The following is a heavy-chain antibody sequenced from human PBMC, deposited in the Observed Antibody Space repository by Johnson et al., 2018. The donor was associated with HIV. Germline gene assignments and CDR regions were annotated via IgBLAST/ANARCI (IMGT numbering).Heavy chain of an antibody. Sequence: VQLVESGGGLVQPGGSLRLSCAASGFTISNNYMSWVRQAPGKGLEWVSVIYSGGSTYYADSVKGRFTISRDNSKNTLYLQMNSLRAEDTAVYYCARDPGVVEAPRSRVDAFDIWGQGTMVTVSS. CDR2: IYSGGST. D-gene: IGHD2-15*01. CDR1: GFTISNNY. J-gene: IGHJ3*02. V-gene: IGHV3-66*01. CDR3: ARDPGVVEAPRSRVDAFDI.